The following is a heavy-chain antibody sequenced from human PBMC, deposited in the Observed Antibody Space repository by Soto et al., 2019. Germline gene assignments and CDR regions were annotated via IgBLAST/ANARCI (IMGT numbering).Heavy chain of an antibody. Sequence: GRPLRLSYAASGFTFRIYAMSWVRQAPGKGLQWVSTFSGTTGNTYYADSVKGRFTISRDNSKNTLFLQMNSLRAEDTAVYYCAKRGGTSYYFDYRGQGTLVTVSS. J-gene: IGHJ4*02. CDR3: AKRGGTSYYFDY. D-gene: IGHD6-6*01. CDR1: GFTFRIYA. CDR2: FSGTTGNT. V-gene: IGHV3-23*01.